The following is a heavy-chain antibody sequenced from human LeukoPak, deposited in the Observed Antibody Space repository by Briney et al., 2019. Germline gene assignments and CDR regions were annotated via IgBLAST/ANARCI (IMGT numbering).Heavy chain of an antibody. CDR2: INHSGST. CDR3: ARRSWGVIDY. J-gene: IGHJ4*02. D-gene: IGHD3-10*01. V-gene: IGHV4-34*01. CDR1: GGSFSGYY. Sequence: SETLSLTCAVYGGSFSGYYWSWIRQPPGKGLEWIGEINHSGSTNYNPSLKSRVTISVDTSKNQFSLKLSSVTAADTAVYYCARRSWGVIDYWGQGTLVTVSS.